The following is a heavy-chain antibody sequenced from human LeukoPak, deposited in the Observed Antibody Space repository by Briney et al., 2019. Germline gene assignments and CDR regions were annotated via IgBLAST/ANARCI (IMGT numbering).Heavy chain of an antibody. D-gene: IGHD1-14*01. CDR3: AREFGPDDAFDI. CDR1: GGSISSGAYY. V-gene: IGHV4-31*03. J-gene: IGHJ3*02. CDR2: IYYSGSA. Sequence: SQTLSLTCTVSGGSISSGAYYWSWLRQHPEKGLEWIGYIYYSGSAYYNPSLKSRLTISVDTSKNHFSLRLTSVTAADTAVYYCAREFGPDDAFDIWGQGTMVTVSS.